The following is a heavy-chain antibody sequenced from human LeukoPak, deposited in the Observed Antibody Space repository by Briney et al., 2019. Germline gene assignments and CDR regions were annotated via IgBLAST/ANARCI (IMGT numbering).Heavy chain of an antibody. Sequence: EPGRSLRLSCAASGFTFSSYATHWVRQAPGKGLEWVAVISYDGSNKYYADSVKGRFTISRDNSKNTLYLQMNSLRAEDTAVYYCARDPTSGSAAFDYWGQGTLVTVSS. V-gene: IGHV3-30*04. D-gene: IGHD5-12*01. CDR2: ISYDGSNK. J-gene: IGHJ4*02. CDR3: ARDPTSGSAAFDY. CDR1: GFTFSSYA.